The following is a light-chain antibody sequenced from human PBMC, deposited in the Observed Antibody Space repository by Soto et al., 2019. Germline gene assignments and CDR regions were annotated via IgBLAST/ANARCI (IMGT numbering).Light chain of an antibody. V-gene: IGKV1-9*01. CDR1: QAINNY. Sequence: DIQLTQSPSFLSASVGDRVTITCRASQAINNYLAWYQQKSGRPPKLLIYAASTLQSGVPSRFSCTTSATGFTRTISILQPEDSATYYCQQLNSYPLTFGGGTKVEIK. CDR3: QQLNSYPLT. J-gene: IGKJ4*01. CDR2: AAS.